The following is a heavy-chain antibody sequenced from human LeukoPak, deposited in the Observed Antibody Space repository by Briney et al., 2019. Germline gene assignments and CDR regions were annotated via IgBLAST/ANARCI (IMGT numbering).Heavy chain of an antibody. CDR3: ARSGYSYPPTDMDV. D-gene: IGHD5-18*01. Sequence: SETLSLTCTVSGGSISSYYWSWIRQPPGKGLEWIGYIYYSGSTTYNPSLKSRVTISVDTSKNQFSLKLSSVTAADTAVYYCARSGYSYPPTDMDVWGKGTTVTVSS. CDR2: IYYSGST. CDR1: GGSISSYY. V-gene: IGHV4-59*01. J-gene: IGHJ6*03.